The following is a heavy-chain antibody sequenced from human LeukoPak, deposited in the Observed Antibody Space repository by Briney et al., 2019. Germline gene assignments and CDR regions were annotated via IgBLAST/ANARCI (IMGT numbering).Heavy chain of an antibody. Sequence: SETLSLTCTVSGYSISSGYYWGWIRQPPGKGLEWIGSIYHSGSTYYNPSLKSRVTISVDTSKNQFSLKLSSVTAADTAVYYCARSSYYYDSSGYCWYFDLWGRGTLVTVSS. CDR2: IYHSGST. CDR3: ARSSYYYDSSGYCWYFDL. CDR1: GYSISSGYY. D-gene: IGHD3-22*01. V-gene: IGHV4-38-2*02. J-gene: IGHJ2*01.